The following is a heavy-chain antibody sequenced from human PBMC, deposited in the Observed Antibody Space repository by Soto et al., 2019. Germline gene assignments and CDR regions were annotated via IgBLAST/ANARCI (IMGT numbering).Heavy chain of an antibody. CDR2: IIPNFGAA. Sequence: QVQLVQSGAEVKKPGSSVKVSCKASGGTFSSHAFSWVRQAPGQGLEWMGGIIPNFGAANNAQKFQDRVSVTADESTSTVYMELSSLRSEDTALYYCARGGVRFFDRLLYGMFDSWGQGTLVTVSS. V-gene: IGHV1-69*01. CDR1: GGTFSSHA. J-gene: IGHJ4*02. CDR3: ARGGVRFFDRLLYGMFDS. D-gene: IGHD3-9*01.